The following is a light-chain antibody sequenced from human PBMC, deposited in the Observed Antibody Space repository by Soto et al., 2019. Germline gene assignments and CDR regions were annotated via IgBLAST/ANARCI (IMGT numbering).Light chain of an antibody. J-gene: IGLJ1*01. CDR3: SSYTSSIPYV. Sequence: QSVLTQPASVSGSPGQSITISCTGTSSDVGGYNYVSWYQQHPGKAPKLMIYDVSNRPSGVSNRFSGSKSGNTASLTISGLQAEDEADYYCSSYTSSIPYVFGTGNKVTVL. CDR1: SSDVGGYNY. CDR2: DVS. V-gene: IGLV2-14*01.